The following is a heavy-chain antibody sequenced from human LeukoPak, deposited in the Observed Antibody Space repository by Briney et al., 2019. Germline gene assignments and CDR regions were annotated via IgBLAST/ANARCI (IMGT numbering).Heavy chain of an antibody. D-gene: IGHD2-15*01. J-gene: IGHJ4*02. CDR1: GFTFSSYG. Sequence: QPGRSLRLSCAASGFTFSSYGMHWVRQAPGKGLEWVAVISYDGSNKYYADSVKGRFTISRDNSKNTLYLQMDSLRAEDTAVYYCAKDGGYCSGGSCWRGLDYWGQGTLVTVSS. V-gene: IGHV3-30*18. CDR3: AKDGGYCSGGSCWRGLDY. CDR2: ISYDGSNK.